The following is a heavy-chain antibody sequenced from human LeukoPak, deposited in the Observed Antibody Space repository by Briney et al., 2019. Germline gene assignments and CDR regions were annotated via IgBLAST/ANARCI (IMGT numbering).Heavy chain of an antibody. CDR3: ARDVVVPAAIPDGYFQH. J-gene: IGHJ1*01. CDR2: FSAYNGNT. V-gene: IGHV1-18*01. Sequence: ASVKVSCKASGYTFTSYGISWVRQAPGQGLEWMGWFSAYNGNTNYAQKLQGRVTMTTDTSTSTAYMELRSLRSDDTAVYYCARDVVVPAAIPDGYFQHWGQGTLVTVSS. D-gene: IGHD2-2*02. CDR1: GYTFTSYG.